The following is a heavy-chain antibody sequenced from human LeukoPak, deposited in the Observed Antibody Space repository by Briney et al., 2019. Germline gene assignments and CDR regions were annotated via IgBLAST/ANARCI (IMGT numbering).Heavy chain of an antibody. CDR2: IYTSGST. CDR3: ARDWPPPYYYGSGSPYYFDY. J-gene: IGHJ4*02. D-gene: IGHD3-10*01. Sequence: SETLSLTCTVSGGSISSSSYYWGWIRQPPGKGLEWIGRIYTSGSTNYNPSLKSRVTMSVDTSKNQFSLKLSSVTAADTAVYYCARDWPPPYYYGSGSPYYFDYWGQGTLVTVSS. V-gene: IGHV4-39*07. CDR1: GGSISSSSYY.